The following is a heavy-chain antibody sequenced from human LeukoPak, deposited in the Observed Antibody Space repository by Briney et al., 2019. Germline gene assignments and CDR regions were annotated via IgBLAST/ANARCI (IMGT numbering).Heavy chain of an antibody. CDR1: GGSISSNY. CDR3: ARDGDYDILTGYYGAFDI. CDR2: IYYSGST. V-gene: IGHV4-59*01. Sequence: PSETLSLTCTVSGGSISSNYWSWIRQPPGKGLEWIGYIYYSGSTNYNPSLKSRVTMLMDTSKNQFSLKLSSVTAADTAVYYCARDGDYDILTGYYGAFDIWGQGTMVTVSS. D-gene: IGHD3-9*01. J-gene: IGHJ3*02.